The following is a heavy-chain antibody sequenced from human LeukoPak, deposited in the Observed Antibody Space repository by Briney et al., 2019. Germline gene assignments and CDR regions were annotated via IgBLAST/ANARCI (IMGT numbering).Heavy chain of an antibody. D-gene: IGHD3-10*01. Sequence: GESLRLSCVASGIPFSHAWMSWVRQAPGQGLEWVGRIKSKSDGETADYAAPVKGRFTISRDDSENTVYLQMNSLKPEDTAVYFCTTDFAAFGETMSHYWGQGTLVTVSS. CDR2: IKSKSDGETA. CDR1: GIPFSHAW. CDR3: TTDFAAFGETMSHY. J-gene: IGHJ4*02. V-gene: IGHV3-15*01.